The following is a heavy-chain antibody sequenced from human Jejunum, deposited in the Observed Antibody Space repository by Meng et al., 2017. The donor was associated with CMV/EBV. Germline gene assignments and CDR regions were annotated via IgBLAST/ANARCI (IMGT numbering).Heavy chain of an antibody. CDR3: ARRVCSSTICLGPEYYFDL. CDR2: INSDGSRT. D-gene: IGHD2-2*01. V-gene: IGHV3-74*03. CDR1: FSNFW. J-gene: IGHJ4*02. Sequence: FSNFWMHWVRQAPGEGLVWVSRINSDGSRTTYADSVKDRFTISRDNGKNTLYLQMNSLRAEDTAVYYCARRVCSSTICLGPEYYFDLWGRGTLVTVSS.